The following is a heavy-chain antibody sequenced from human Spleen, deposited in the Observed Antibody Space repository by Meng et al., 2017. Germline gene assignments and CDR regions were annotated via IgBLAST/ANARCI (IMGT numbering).Heavy chain of an antibody. J-gene: IGHJ4*02. CDR2: INHSGST. V-gene: IGHV4-34*01. Sequence: QGKLKRWGAGLLKPPETRSLPCVVSGGSFSDYCWSWIRQPPGKGLEWIGEINHSGSTNYNPSLESRATISVDTSQNNLSLKLSSVTAADSAVYYCARGPTTMAHDFDYWGQGTLVTVSS. CDR3: ARGPTTMAHDFDY. CDR1: GGSFSDYC. D-gene: IGHD4-11*01.